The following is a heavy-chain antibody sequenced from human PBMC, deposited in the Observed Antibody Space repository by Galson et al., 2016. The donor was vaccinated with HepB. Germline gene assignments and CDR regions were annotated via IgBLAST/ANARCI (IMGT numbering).Heavy chain of an antibody. CDR2: IWYDGSNK. J-gene: IGHJ4*02. CDR3: AREFKIAAPGVLDY. V-gene: IGHV3-33*01. Sequence: LRLSCAASGFTFSSYGLHWVRQAPGKGLEWVAVIWYDGSNKYYGDSVKGRFAISRDNSKNTLYLQMNSLRAEDTAVYYCAREFKIAAPGVLDYWGQGTLVTVSS. CDR1: GFTFSSYG. D-gene: IGHD6-13*01.